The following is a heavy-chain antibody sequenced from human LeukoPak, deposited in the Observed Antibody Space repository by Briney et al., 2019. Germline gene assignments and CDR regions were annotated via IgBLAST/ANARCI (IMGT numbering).Heavy chain of an antibody. V-gene: IGHV5-51*01. CDR2: IYPGDSDT. CDR1: GYSFTSHW. Sequence: GESLKISCKGSGYSFTSHWIGWVRQMPGKGLEWMGIIYPGDSDTRYSPSFQGQVTISADKSISTAYLQWSSLKASDTAMYYCARQGGYQLLENWFDPWGQGTLVTVSS. CDR3: ARQGGYQLLENWFDP. D-gene: IGHD2-2*01. J-gene: IGHJ5*02.